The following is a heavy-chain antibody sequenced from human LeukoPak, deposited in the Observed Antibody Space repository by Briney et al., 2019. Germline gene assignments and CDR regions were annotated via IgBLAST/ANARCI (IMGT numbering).Heavy chain of an antibody. CDR1: GGSFSGYY. J-gene: IGHJ6*03. Sequence: SETLSLTCAVYGGSFSGYYWSWIRQPPGKGLEWIGEINHSGSTNYNPSLKSRVTISVDTSKNQFSLKLSSVTAADTAVYYCARHGSGWYFYYYYYYMDVWGKGTTVTISS. CDR2: INHSGST. CDR3: ARHGSGWYFYYYYYYMDV. D-gene: IGHD6-19*01. V-gene: IGHV4-34*01.